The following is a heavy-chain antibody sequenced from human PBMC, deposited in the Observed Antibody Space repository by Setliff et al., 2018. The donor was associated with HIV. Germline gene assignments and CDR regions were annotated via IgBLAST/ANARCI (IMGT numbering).Heavy chain of an antibody. Sequence: GGSLRLSCAASGFIFSGSAMHWVRQAPGKGLEWVARIRTKARSYATTYATSVKGRFTISRDDSKNTAYLQMNSLKIEDTAIYYCTRHGNITLVKAHDAFDVWGQGTKVTVSS. CDR2: IRTKARSYAT. V-gene: IGHV3-73*01. D-gene: IGHD1-20*01. CDR1: GFIFSGSA. J-gene: IGHJ3*01. CDR3: TRHGNITLVKAHDAFDV.